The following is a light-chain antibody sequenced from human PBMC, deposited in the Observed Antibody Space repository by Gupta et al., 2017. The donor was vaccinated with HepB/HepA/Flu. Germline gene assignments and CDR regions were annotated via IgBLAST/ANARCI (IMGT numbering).Light chain of an antibody. V-gene: IGKV4-1*01. CDR1: QRILFSSINKNS. J-gene: IGKJ1*01. CDR3: QQYYDYPT. Sequence: IVMTQSPDSLALSLGERATINCKSSQRILFSSINKNSLAWYQQKPGQPPRLIIHWASTRESGVPDRFSGSGSGXDFTLTXSSLQAEDVAVYYCQQYYDYPTFGXGTKVEVK. CDR2: WAS.